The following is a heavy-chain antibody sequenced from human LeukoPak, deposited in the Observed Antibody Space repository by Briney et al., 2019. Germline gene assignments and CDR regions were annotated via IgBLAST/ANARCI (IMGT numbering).Heavy chain of an antibody. CDR3: AGEHYYVGSGYFSFDY. CDR1: GFTFSSYS. J-gene: IGHJ4*02. V-gene: IGHV3-48*01. D-gene: IGHD3-22*01. CDR2: ISSSSSTI. Sequence: GGSLRLSCAASGFTFSSYSMNWVRQAPGKGLEWVSYISSSSSTIYYADSVKGRFTISRDNAKNSLYLQMNSLRSEDTAVYYCAGEHYYVGSGYFSFDYWGQGPLVTVSS.